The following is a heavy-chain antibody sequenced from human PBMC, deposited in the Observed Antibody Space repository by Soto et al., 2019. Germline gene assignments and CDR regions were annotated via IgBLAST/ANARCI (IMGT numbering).Heavy chain of an antibody. D-gene: IGHD2-8*01. CDR3: VRGTNGWRGMDY. CDR1: GFTFSSYP. V-gene: IGHV3-74*01. J-gene: IGHJ4*02. CDR2: ITEDGSGT. Sequence: GGSLRLSXATSGFTFSSYPIHWVRQAPGKGPVWVSRITEDGSGTTYADSVKGRFTVTRDNAKNTMYLQMSGLGAEDTAVYHCVRGTNGWRGMDYWGQGTLVTVSS.